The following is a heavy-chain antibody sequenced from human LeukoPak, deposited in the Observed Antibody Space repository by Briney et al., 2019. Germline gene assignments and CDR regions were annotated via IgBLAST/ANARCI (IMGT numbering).Heavy chain of an antibody. CDR3: AHSGMEVVAATAVAFDI. V-gene: IGHV2-5*02. CDR1: GFSLSTSGVG. CDR2: IYWDDDK. Sequence: ESGPTLVKPTQTLTLTCTFSGFSLSTSGVGVGWIRQPPGKALEWLALIYWDDDKRYSPSLKSRLTITKDTSKNQVVLTMTNMDPVDTATYYCAHSGMEVVAATAVAFDIWGQGTMVTVSS. J-gene: IGHJ3*02. D-gene: IGHD2-15*01.